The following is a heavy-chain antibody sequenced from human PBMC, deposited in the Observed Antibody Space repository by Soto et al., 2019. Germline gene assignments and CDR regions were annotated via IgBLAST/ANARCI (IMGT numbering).Heavy chain of an antibody. CDR2: ISHDGSNE. CDR1: GFTFSTYA. J-gene: IGHJ4*02. D-gene: IGHD6-25*01. V-gene: IGHV3-30*18. Sequence: GGSLRLSCAASGFTFSTYALHWVRQAPGKGLEWVAVISHDGSNEYYADSVKGRFTMSRDNSKNTLYLQMNSLRAEDAAVYYCAKDNSPYSSGYGILDYWGRGTLVSVSS. CDR3: AKDNSPYSSGYGILDY.